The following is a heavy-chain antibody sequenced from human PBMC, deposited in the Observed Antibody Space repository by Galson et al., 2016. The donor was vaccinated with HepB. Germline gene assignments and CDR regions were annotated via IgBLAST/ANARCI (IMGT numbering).Heavy chain of an antibody. CDR3: ARAVYRNRTPSSFEYYYYALDV. CDR1: GGTFSTYS. J-gene: IGHJ6*02. Sequence: SVKVSCKASGGTFSTYSISWVRQAPGQGLEWMGGIIPIFETGNYAQKFQGRVTITADESTSTAYMELSSLRSEDTAEYYCARAVYRNRTPSSFEYYYYALDVWGQGTTVTVSS. CDR2: IIPIFETG. D-gene: IGHD4-11*01. V-gene: IGHV1-69*13.